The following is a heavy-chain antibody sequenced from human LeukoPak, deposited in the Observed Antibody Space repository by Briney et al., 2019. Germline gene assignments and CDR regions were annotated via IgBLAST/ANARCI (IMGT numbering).Heavy chain of an antibody. CDR2: IKPYSGDT. D-gene: IGHD6-13*01. J-gene: IGHJ4*02. Sequence: ASVKVSCKASGYTFTGYHIPWVRQAPGQGLEWMGRIKPYSGDTNFAQKFQGRVTMTRDTSITTAYMDLSSLTPDDTAVYFCARDQGSLTRSWYTGYWGQGTQVTVSS. CDR1: GYTFTGYH. CDR3: ARDQGSLTRSWYTGY. V-gene: IGHV1-2*06.